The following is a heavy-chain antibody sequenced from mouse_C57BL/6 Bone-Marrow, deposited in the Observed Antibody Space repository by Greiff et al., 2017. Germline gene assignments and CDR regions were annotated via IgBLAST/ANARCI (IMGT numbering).Heavy chain of an antibody. V-gene: IGHV3-8*01. CDR1: GYSITSDY. D-gene: IGHD1-1*01. Sequence: EVQLQESGPGLAKPSQTLSLTCSVSGYSITSDYWNWVRKFPGNKLEYIGYISYSGSTYYTTSPKSRISITRDTSKNQYYLQLHSVTTEDTATYYCARLGITTVGPYFDYWGQGTTLTVSS. CDR2: ISYSGST. J-gene: IGHJ2*01. CDR3: ARLGITTVGPYFDY.